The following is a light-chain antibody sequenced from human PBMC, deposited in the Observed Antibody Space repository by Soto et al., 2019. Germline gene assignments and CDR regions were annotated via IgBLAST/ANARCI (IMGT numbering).Light chain of an antibody. CDR2: TSN. J-gene: IGLJ1*01. Sequence: QSVLTQPPSASGTPGQRVTISCSGSNSNIGSNKVNWYQQLPGTAPKLLIYTSNQRPSGVPDRFSGSKSGTSASLAISGLQSEDEADYYCCSFTSSNTHVFGTGTKVTVL. CDR3: CSFTSSNTHV. CDR1: NSNIGSNK. V-gene: IGLV1-44*01.